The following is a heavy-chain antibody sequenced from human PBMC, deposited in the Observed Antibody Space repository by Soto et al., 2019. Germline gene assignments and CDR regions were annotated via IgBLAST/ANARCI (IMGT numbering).Heavy chain of an antibody. CDR3: ARFNGLGYRNNRYFDY. CDR2: IYYTGTT. Sequence: PSETLSLTCTVSGASISSSSHYWGWIRQPPGKGLEWIGSIYYTGTTYYNPSLQGRVYISVDTSKNQFSLSLSSVTAADTAVYYCARFNGLGYRNNRYFDYWGQGTLVTVSS. J-gene: IGHJ4*02. V-gene: IGHV4-39*01. D-gene: IGHD5-18*01. CDR1: GASISSSSHY.